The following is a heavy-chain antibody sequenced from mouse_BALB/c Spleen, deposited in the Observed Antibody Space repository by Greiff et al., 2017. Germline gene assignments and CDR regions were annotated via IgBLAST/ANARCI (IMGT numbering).Heavy chain of an antibody. D-gene: IGHD6-1*01. CDR3: ARDMQLFDD. J-gene: IGHJ2*01. CDR2: IRNKANGYTT. CDR1: GFTFTDYY. Sequence: EVKVEESGGGLVQPGGSLRLSCATSGFTFTDYYMSWVRQPPGKALEWLGFIRNKANGYTTEYSASVKGRFTISRDNSQSILYLQMNTLRAEDSATYYCARDMQLFDDWGQGTTLTVSS. V-gene: IGHV7-3*02.